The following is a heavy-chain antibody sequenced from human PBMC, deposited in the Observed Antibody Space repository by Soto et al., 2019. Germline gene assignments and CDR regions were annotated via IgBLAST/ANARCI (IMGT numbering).Heavy chain of an antibody. CDR2: IYHSGST. CDR1: GGSISSSNW. CDR3: AVDSSGYYSRWFDP. D-gene: IGHD3-22*01. Sequence: TLSLTCAVSGGSISSSNWWSWVRQPPGKGLEWIGEIYHSGSTNYNPSLKSRVTISVDKSKNQFSLKLSSVTAADTAVYYCAVDSSGYYSRWFDPWGQGTLVTVSS. J-gene: IGHJ5*02. V-gene: IGHV4-4*02.